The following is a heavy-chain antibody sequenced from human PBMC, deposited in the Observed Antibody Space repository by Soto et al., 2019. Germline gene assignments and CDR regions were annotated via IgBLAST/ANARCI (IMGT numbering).Heavy chain of an antibody. V-gene: IGHV3-30*18. J-gene: IGHJ4*02. Sequence: QVQLVESGGGVVQPGRSLRLSCAASGFTFSDYAMHWVRQAPGKGLEWVAVISEDGNNIYYADSVRGRFTISRDNSKNTLYLQMNSPRAEDTAVYYCAKVREDLVLLVALDYWGQGTLVTVSS. CDR3: AKVREDLVLLVALDY. D-gene: IGHD2-8*01. CDR2: ISEDGNNI. CDR1: GFTFSDYA.